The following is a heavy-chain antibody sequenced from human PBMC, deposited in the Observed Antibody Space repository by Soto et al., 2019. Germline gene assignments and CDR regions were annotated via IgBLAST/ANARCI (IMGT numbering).Heavy chain of an antibody. Sequence: SETLSLTCTVSGGSISSYYWSWIRQPPGKGLEWIGYIYYSGSTNYNPSLKSRVTISVDTSKNQFSLKLSSVTAADTAVYYCARGTPDCDILTGYYYYMDVWGKGTTVTVSS. CDR3: ARGTPDCDILTGYYYYMDV. J-gene: IGHJ6*03. CDR2: IYYSGST. CDR1: GGSISSYY. D-gene: IGHD3-9*01. V-gene: IGHV4-59*01.